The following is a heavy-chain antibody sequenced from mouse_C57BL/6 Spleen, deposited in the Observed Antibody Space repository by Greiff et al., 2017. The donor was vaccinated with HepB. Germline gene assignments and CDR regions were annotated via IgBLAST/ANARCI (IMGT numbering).Heavy chain of an antibody. D-gene: IGHD2-5*01. CDR2: ISDGGSYT. J-gene: IGHJ4*01. Sequence: EVQGVESGGGLVKPGGSLKLSCAASGFTFSSYAMSWVRQTPEKRLEWVATISDGGSYTYYPDNVKGRFTISRDNAKNNLYLQMSQLKSEDTAMYYCARKGSKGAMDYWGQRTSVTVSS. CDR1: GFTFSSYA. CDR3: ARKGSKGAMDY. V-gene: IGHV5-4*01.